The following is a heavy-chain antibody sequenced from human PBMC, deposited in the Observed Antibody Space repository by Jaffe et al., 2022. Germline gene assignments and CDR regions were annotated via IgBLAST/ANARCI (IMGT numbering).Heavy chain of an antibody. CDR1: GGTFSSYA. J-gene: IGHJ6*03. CDR2: IIPIFGTA. V-gene: IGHV1-69*05. CDR3: AKVGGEIRGYSYGLDYYYYMDV. Sequence: QVQLVQSGAEVKKPGSSVKVSCKASGGTFSSYAISWVRQAPGQGLEWMGGIIPIFGTANYAQKFQGRVTITTDESTSTAYMELSSLRSEDTAVYYCAKVGGEIRGYSYGLDYYYYMDVWGKGTTVTVSS. D-gene: IGHD5-18*01.